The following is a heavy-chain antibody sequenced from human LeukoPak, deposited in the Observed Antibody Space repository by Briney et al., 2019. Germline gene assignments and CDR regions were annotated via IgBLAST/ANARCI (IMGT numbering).Heavy chain of an antibody. CDR2: INAGNGNT. V-gene: IGHV1-3*01. CDR1: GYTFTSYA. D-gene: IGHD6-13*01. CDR3: ARIAAARYYYFDY. Sequence: ASVKVSCKASGYTFTSYAMHWVRQAPGQRLEWMGWINAGNGNTKYSQKFQGRVTITRDTSASTAYMELSSLRSEDTAVYYCARIAAARYYYFDYWGQGTLVTVSP. J-gene: IGHJ4*02.